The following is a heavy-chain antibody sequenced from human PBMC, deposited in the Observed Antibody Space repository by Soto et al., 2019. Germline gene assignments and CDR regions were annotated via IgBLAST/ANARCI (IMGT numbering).Heavy chain of an antibody. Sequence: QVQLVESGGGLVKPGGSLRLSCAASGFTFSDYYMSWIRQAPGKGLEWVSYISSSGSTIYYADSVKGRFTISRDNAKNSRYLQMNSLRAEDTAVYYCARVAYCGGDCPLKAGYFDLWGRGTLVTVSS. D-gene: IGHD2-21*02. CDR2: ISSSGSTI. CDR1: GFTFSDYY. V-gene: IGHV3-11*01. CDR3: ARVAYCGGDCPLKAGYFDL. J-gene: IGHJ2*01.